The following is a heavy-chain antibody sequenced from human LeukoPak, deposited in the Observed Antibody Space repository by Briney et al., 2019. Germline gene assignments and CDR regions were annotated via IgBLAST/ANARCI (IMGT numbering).Heavy chain of an antibody. J-gene: IGHJ5*02. CDR1: GYTFTGYY. Sequence: ASVKVSCKASGYTFTGYYMHWVRQAPGQGLEWMGWINPNSGGTNYAQKFQGRVTMTRDTSISTAYMELSRLRSDDTAVYYCVYSSSWYDWFDPWGQGTLVTVSS. CDR2: INPNSGGT. V-gene: IGHV1-2*02. CDR3: VYSSSWYDWFDP. D-gene: IGHD6-13*01.